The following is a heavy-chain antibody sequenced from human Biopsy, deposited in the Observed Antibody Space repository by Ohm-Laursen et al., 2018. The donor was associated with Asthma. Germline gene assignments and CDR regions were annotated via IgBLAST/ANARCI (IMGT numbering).Heavy chain of an antibody. CDR2: INAGNGNT. CDR1: GYTVTRYA. Sequence: GSSVKVSCKASGYTVTRYAINWVRQAPGQRLEWMGWINAGNGNTKYSQKFQGRVTITRDTSASTAYMELRSLRSDDSAVYFCGLGKGGDQHTMVTLYSWGQGTLVTVSS. V-gene: IGHV1-3*01. CDR3: GLGKGGDQHTMVTLYS. J-gene: IGHJ4*02. D-gene: IGHD7-27*01.